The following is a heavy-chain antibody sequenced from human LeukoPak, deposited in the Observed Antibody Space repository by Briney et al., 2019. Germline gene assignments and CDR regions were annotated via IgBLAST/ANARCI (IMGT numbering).Heavy chain of an antibody. CDR3: ARDPGMTTIKYYFDY. V-gene: IGHV3-64*02. D-gene: IGHD5-24*01. J-gene: IGHJ4*02. CDR1: GFTFSSYP. CDR2: ISSNGGST. Sequence: PWGSLRLSCAASGFTFSSYPMHWVRQAPGKGLEYVSAISSNGGSTYYADSVKGRFTISRDNSRNTLYLQMGSLRTEDMALYYCARDPGMTTIKYYFDYWGQGTLVTVSS.